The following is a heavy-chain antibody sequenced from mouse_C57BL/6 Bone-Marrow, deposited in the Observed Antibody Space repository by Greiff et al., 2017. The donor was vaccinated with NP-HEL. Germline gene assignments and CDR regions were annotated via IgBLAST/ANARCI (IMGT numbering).Heavy chain of an antibody. CDR2: IYPRSGNT. D-gene: IGHD1-1*01. Sequence: QVQLKQSGAELARPGASVKLSCKASGYTFTSYGISWVKQRTGQGLEWIGEIYPRSGNTYYNEKFKGKATLTADTSSSTAYMQLRSLTSEDSAVYFCATTVVASGFDYWGQGTTLTVAS. CDR3: ATTVVASGFDY. J-gene: IGHJ2*01. V-gene: IGHV1-81*01. CDR1: GYTFTSYG.